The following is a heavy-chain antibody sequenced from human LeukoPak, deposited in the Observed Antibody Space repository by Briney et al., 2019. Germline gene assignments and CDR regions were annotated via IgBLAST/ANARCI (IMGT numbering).Heavy chain of an antibody. CDR2: IYYSGSA. J-gene: IGHJ4*02. CDR1: GGSISSGGYY. CDR3: ARKHAGGSLDN. Sequence: SETLSLTCTVSGGSISSGGYYWSWIRQHPGKGLEWIGYIYYSGSAYYNPSLKSRVTISVDTSKNQFSLKLGSVTAADTAVYYCARKHAGGSLDNWGQGTLVTVSS. D-gene: IGHD1-1*01. V-gene: IGHV4-31*03.